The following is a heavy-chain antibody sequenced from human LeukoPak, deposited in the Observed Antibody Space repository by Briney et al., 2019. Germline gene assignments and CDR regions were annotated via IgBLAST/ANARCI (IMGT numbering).Heavy chain of an antibody. D-gene: IGHD2-2*01. CDR1: GFTFSSYG. V-gene: IGHV3-33*01. CDR3: ARDTVPAATHYYYGMDV. CDR2: IRYDGSNK. Sequence: GRSLRLSCAASGFTFSSYGMHWVRQAPGKGLEWVAVIRYDGSNKYYADSVKGRFTTSRDNSKNTLYLQMNSLRAEDTAVYYCARDTVPAATHYYYGMDVWGQGTTVTVSS. J-gene: IGHJ6*02.